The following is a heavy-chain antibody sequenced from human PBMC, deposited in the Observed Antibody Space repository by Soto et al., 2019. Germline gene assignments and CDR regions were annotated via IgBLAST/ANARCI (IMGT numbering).Heavy chain of an antibody. J-gene: IGHJ6*02. V-gene: IGHV3-30-3*01. D-gene: IGHD1-26*01. Sequence: QVQLVESGGGVVQPGRSLRLSCAASGFTFSSYAMHWVRQAPGKGLEWVAVISYDGSNKYYADSVKGRFTISRDNSKNTLYLQMNSLRAEDTAVYYCARDRGSYAYYYYGMDVWGQGTTVTVSS. CDR1: GFTFSSYA. CDR3: ARDRGSYAYYYYGMDV. CDR2: ISYDGSNK.